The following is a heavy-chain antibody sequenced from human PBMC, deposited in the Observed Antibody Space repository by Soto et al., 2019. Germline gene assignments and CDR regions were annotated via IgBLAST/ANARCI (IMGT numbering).Heavy chain of an antibody. CDR3: ARITHYYGSGRPDY. D-gene: IGHD3-10*01. CDR1: GGSISSGGYY. V-gene: IGHV4-31*03. J-gene: IGHJ4*02. Sequence: QVQLQESGPGMVKPSQTLSLTCTVSGGSISSGGYYWSWIRQHPGKGLEWIGYIYYSGSTYYNPSLKRRVTISVDTSKNQFSLNLSSVTAADTAVYYCARITHYYGSGRPDYWGQGTLVTGSS. CDR2: IYYSGST.